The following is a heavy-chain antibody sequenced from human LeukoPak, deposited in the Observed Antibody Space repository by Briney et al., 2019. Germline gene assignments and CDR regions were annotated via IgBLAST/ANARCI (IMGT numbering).Heavy chain of an antibody. CDR3: ARQAVLGATRWFDP. CDR2: IYYSGST. V-gene: IGHV4-39*01. CDR1: SGSISSSSYY. Sequence: SETLSLTCTVSSGSISSSSYYWGWIRQPPGKGLEWIGGIYYSGSTYHNPSLKSRVTISVDTSKNQFSLKVRSVTAADTAVYYCARQAVLGATRWFDPWGQGTLVTVSS. J-gene: IGHJ5*02. D-gene: IGHD1-26*01.